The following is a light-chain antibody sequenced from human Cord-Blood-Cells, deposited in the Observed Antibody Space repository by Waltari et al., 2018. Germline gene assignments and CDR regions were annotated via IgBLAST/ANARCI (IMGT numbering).Light chain of an antibody. J-gene: IGKJ4*01. V-gene: IGKV2-28*01. CDR1: QSLLHSNGYTY. Sequence: DIVMTQTPPSLPVNPGEPASISCRSSQSLLHSNGYTYWHLYLQRPGQSPQRLIYRVSNQLAWVPDRCSGCGSGSDFTRKISWVEADDCGFYYCMQATHQGPSGGGTKGEIK. CDR3: MQATHQGP. CDR2: RVS.